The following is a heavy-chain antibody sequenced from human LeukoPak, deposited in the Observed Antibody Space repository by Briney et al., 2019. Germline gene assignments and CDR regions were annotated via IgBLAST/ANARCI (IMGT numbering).Heavy chain of an antibody. V-gene: IGHV3-23*01. CDR2: ISGSGDST. CDR1: GFTFSNFW. D-gene: IGHD6-19*01. CDR3: AKEASNGLNDY. Sequence: GRSLRLSCAASGFTFSNFWMSWVRQAPGKGLEWVSGISGSGDSTYYADSVKGRFTISRDNSKNTMYLQMNSLRAEDTAVYYCAKEASNGLNDYWGQGTLVTVSS. J-gene: IGHJ4*02.